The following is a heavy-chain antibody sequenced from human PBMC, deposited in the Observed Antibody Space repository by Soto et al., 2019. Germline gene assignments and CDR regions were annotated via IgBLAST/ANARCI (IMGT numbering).Heavy chain of an antibody. CDR1: GFTISNYW. CDR3: TRGGFMHAFDM. J-gene: IGHJ3*02. D-gene: IGHD2-8*01. CDR2: VNNDGSGT. Sequence: EMQVVDSGGGLVQHGGSLRLSCAASGFTISNYWMHWVRQAPGKGLVWVSRVNNDGSGTIYADSVKGRFTISRDNAKNTVYLEMNSLRAEDTALYFSTRGGFMHAFDMWGQGTTVTVSS. V-gene: IGHV3-74*01.